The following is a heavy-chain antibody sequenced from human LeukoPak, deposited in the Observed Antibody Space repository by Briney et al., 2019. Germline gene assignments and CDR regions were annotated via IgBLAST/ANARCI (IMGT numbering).Heavy chain of an antibody. CDR3: ARHMWQPRSITMVRGVSPPNFDY. V-gene: IGHV4-38-2*02. D-gene: IGHD3-10*01. Sequence: SETLSLTCTVSGYSISSGYYWGWIRQPPGKGLEWIGSIYYSGSTYYNPSLKSRVTISVDTSKNQFSLKLSSVTAADTAVYYCARHMWQPRSITMVRGVSPPNFDYWGQGTLVTVSS. CDR1: GYSISSGYY. J-gene: IGHJ4*02. CDR2: IYYSGST.